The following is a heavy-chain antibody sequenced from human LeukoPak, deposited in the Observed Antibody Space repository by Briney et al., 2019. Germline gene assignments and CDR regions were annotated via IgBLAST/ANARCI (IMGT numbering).Heavy chain of an antibody. J-gene: IGHJ3*01. D-gene: IGHD5-24*01. V-gene: IGHV3-7*05. Sequence: PWGSLSLSCAASGFTFTTYWMSWVRQAPGKGLEWVANINQDGVEKYYVASVRGRLTISRDNAKNSMYVQMNSLRAEDTAVYYCARGFDGYYGFDLWGQGKMGTASS. CDR2: INQDGVEK. CDR1: GFTFTTYW. CDR3: ARGFDGYYGFDL.